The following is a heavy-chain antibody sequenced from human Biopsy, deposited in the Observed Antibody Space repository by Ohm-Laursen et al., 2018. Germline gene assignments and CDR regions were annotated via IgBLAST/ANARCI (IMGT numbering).Heavy chain of an antibody. CDR1: GGSISSYQ. V-gene: IGHV4-59*01. Sequence: PLETLSLTCTVSGGSISSYQWTWIRQPPGKGLEWIGYLYNTGGTNYNPSLKSRVTISVDTSKNQFSLKLRSVTAADTAVYYCAREAAIIDPRTRAFDYWGQGTLVTVSS. CDR2: LYNTGGT. CDR3: AREAAIIDPRTRAFDY. D-gene: IGHD6-25*01. J-gene: IGHJ4*02.